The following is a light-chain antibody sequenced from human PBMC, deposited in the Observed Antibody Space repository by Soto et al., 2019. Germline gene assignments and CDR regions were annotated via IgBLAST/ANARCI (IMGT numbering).Light chain of an antibody. CDR1: SSDIGAYNY. J-gene: IGLJ2*01. Sequence: QSALTQPASVSGSPGQSITISCTGTSSDIGAYNYVSWYQRHPGRAPKLIIYNVNDRPPWISDRFSGSKSDNAASLTISGLQNEDEADYLCSSYTSTGPQVLFGGGTKLTVL. CDR3: SSYTSTGPQVL. CDR2: NVN. V-gene: IGLV2-14*03.